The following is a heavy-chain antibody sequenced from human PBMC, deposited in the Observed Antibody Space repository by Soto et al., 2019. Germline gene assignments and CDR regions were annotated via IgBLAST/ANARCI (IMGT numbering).Heavy chain of an antibody. V-gene: IGHV3-30-3*01. J-gene: IGHJ4*02. CDR2: ISYDGSNK. CDR1: GFTFSSYA. D-gene: IGHD3-22*01. CDR3: ASAAYYYDSSGYYDY. Sequence: ESGGGVVQPGRSLRLSCAASGFTFSSYAMHWVRQAPGKGLEWVAVISYDGSNKYYADSVKGRFTISRDNSKNTLYLQMNSLRAEDTAVYYCASAAYYYDSSGYYDYWGQGTLVTVSS.